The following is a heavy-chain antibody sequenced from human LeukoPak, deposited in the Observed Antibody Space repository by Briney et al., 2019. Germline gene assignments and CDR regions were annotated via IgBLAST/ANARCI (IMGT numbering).Heavy chain of an antibody. CDR1: GFTFSSYN. D-gene: IGHD4-11*01. V-gene: IGHV3-21*01. J-gene: IGHJ5*02. Sequence: GGSLRLSCAASGFTFSSYNMIWVRQAPGKGLEWVSFISNSNSYIYYADSVKGRFTVSRDNAKNSLYLQMNSLRAEDTAVYYCARGDYGNQRSNNWFDPWGQGTLVTVSS. CDR3: ARGDYGNQRSNNWFDP. CDR2: ISNSNSYI.